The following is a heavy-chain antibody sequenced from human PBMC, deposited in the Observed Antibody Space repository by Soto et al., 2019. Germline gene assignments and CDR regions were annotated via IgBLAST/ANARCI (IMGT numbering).Heavy chain of an antibody. V-gene: IGHV4-59*01. Sequence: SETLSLTCTVSGGSISSYYWSWIRQPPGKGLEWIGYIYYSGSTNYNPSLKSRVTISVDTSKNQFSLKLSSVTAADTAVYYCARERGYGSGSYFHFDYWGQGTLVTVSS. CDR3: ARERGYGSGSYFHFDY. J-gene: IGHJ4*02. D-gene: IGHD3-10*01. CDR1: GGSISSYY. CDR2: IYYSGST.